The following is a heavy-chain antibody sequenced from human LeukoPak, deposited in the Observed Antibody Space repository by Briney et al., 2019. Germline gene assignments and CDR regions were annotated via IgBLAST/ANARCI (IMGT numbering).Heavy chain of an antibody. CDR2: ISSSSSYI. V-gene: IGHV3-21*01. Sequence: GGSLRLSCAASGFTFSSYSMNWVRQAPGKGLEWVSSISSSSSYIYYADSVKGRFTISRDNAKNSLYLQMNSLRVEDTAVYYCARDSPPRYFQHWGQGTLVTVSS. CDR1: GFTFSSYS. CDR3: ARDSPPRYFQH. J-gene: IGHJ1*01.